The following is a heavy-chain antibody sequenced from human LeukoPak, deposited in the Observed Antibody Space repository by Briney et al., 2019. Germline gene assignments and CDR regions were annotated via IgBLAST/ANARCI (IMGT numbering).Heavy chain of an antibody. V-gene: IGHV3-21*01. CDR1: GFTFTTYS. CDR2: ISSSSSYI. CDR3: ARDYYGSAQLDY. Sequence: GGSLRLSCAASGFTFTTYSMNWVRQAPGKGLEWVSSISSSSSYIYYPDSVKGRFTISRDNAKNSLYLQMNSLRAEDTAVYYCARDYYGSAQLDYWGQGTLVTVSS. J-gene: IGHJ4*02. D-gene: IGHD3-10*01.